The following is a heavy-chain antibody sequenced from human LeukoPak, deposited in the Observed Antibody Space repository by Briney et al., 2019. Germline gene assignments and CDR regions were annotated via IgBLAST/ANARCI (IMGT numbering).Heavy chain of an antibody. CDR3: ARDRDFGVGNWFDP. Sequence: GGSLRLSCAASGSTFSDYSMNWVRQAPGKGLEWVSSISRSSSYIYYADSMKGRFTISRDDAKNSLSLQMNSLRAEDTAVYYCARDRDFGVGNWFDPWCQGVLVTVSA. CDR1: GSTFSDYS. CDR2: ISRSSSYI. J-gene: IGHJ5*02. D-gene: IGHD3-3*01. V-gene: IGHV3-21*01.